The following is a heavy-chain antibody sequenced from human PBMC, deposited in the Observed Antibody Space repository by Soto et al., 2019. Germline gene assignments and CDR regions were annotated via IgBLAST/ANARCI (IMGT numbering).Heavy chain of an antibody. Sequence: GASVKVSCKASGGTFSSYAISWVRQAPGQGLEWMGGIIPIFGTANYAQKFQGRVTITADESTSTAYMELSSLRSEDTAVYYCARGPAHCSSTSCYPDSFDYWGQGTRVTVSS. CDR2: IIPIFGTA. CDR1: GGTFSSYA. V-gene: IGHV1-69*13. CDR3: ARGPAHCSSTSCYPDSFDY. J-gene: IGHJ4*02. D-gene: IGHD2-2*01.